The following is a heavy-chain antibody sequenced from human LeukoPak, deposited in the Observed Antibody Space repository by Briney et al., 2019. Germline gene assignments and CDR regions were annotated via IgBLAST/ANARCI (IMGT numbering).Heavy chain of an antibody. J-gene: IGHJ4*02. CDR2: IYHSGNT. CDR1: GGSISSGGYS. D-gene: IGHD6-25*01. V-gene: IGHV4-30-2*01. CDR3: ASTATSPYFFAY. Sequence: SQTLSLTCAVSGGSISSGGYSWSWIRQPPGKGLEWIGYIYHSGNTYYNLSLKSRVTISVYRTKNHFSLKLSSVTAADTAVYYCASTATSPYFFAYWGQGTLVTVSS.